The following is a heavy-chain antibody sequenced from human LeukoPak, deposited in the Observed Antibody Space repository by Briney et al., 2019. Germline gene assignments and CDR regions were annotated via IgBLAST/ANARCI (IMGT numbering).Heavy chain of an antibody. V-gene: IGHV3-53*01. Sequence: GGSLKLSCAASGFIVSNNYMSWVRQAPGKGLEWVSLIYSGGSTYYTDSVKGRFTISRDNSKNTLYLQMNSPRAEDTAVYYCARAPTVTAFFDCWGQGTLVTVSS. CDR3: ARAPTVTAFFDC. CDR2: IYSGGST. J-gene: IGHJ4*02. D-gene: IGHD4-17*01. CDR1: GFIVSNNY.